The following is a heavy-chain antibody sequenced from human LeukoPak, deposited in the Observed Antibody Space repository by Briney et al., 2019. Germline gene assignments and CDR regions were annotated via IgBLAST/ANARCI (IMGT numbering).Heavy chain of an antibody. CDR1: GASFSGYY. CDR3: ARGLWYSSSFLHFDY. Sequence: SETLSLTCAVYGASFSGYYWGWIRQPPGKGLEWIGSIYYSGSTYYNPSLKSRVTISVDTSKNQFSLKLSSVTAADTAVYYCARGLWYSSSFLHFDYWGQGTLVTVSS. D-gene: IGHD6-6*01. CDR2: IYYSGST. J-gene: IGHJ4*02. V-gene: IGHV4-34*01.